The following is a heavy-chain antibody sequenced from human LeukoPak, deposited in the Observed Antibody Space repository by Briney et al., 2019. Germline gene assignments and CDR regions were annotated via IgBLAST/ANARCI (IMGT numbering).Heavy chain of an antibody. V-gene: IGHV3-48*03. D-gene: IGHD4-11*01. Sequence: GGSLRLSCAASGFTFSSCEMNWVRQAPGKGLEWVSYISSSGSTIYYADSVKGRFTISRDNAKNSLYLQMNSLRAEDTAVYYCAREGDYSHYFDYWGQGTLVTVSS. CDR3: AREGDYSHYFDY. CDR1: GFTFSSCE. CDR2: ISSSGSTI. J-gene: IGHJ4*02.